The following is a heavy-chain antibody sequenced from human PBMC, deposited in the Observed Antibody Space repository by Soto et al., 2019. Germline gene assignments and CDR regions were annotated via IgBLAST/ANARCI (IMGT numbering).Heavy chain of an antibody. CDR3: ARDRATINF. V-gene: IGHV3-7*04. Sequence: EVQLVESGGGLVQPGGSLRLSCAASGFTFSNYWMSWVRQAPGRGLEWVANIKQDGSEKYYVDSVKGRFTISRDNAKNSVYLQMNSLTADDAAVYYCARDRATINFWGQGTLVIVSS. CDR2: IKQDGSEK. CDR1: GFTFSNYW. D-gene: IGHD5-12*01. J-gene: IGHJ4*02.